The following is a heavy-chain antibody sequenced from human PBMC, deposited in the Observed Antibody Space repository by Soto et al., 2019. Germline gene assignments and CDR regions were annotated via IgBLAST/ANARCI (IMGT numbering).Heavy chain of an antibody. Sequence: LSDTLSLTCAVHGGSLSGYYWCWVRQRPGKELEWIGEINHSGSTNYNPSLKSRVTISVDTSKNQFSLKLSSVTAADAAAYYCARGRHSITIFGVVITRYGYYYDYNDVCAKRSTVTGSS. J-gene: IGHJ6*03. CDR3: ARGRHSITIFGVVITRYGYYYDYNDV. D-gene: IGHD3-3*01. V-gene: IGHV4-34*01. CDR1: GGSLSGYY. CDR2: INHSGST.